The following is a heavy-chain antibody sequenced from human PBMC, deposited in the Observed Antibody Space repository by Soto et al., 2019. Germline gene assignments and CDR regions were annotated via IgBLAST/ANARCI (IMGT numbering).Heavy chain of an antibody. D-gene: IGHD3-10*01. CDR2: IIPMYGPA. V-gene: IGHV1-69*13. CDR1: GYTFTSYY. J-gene: IGHJ5*02. Sequence: ASVKVSCKASGYTFTSYYMHWVRQAPGQGLEWMGGIIPMYGPAKYAQRFQGRVTITADESTTTVYMELTSLTSQDTAVYYCARVTSMVRGVIDNWFDPWGHGTLVTVSS. CDR3: ARVTSMVRGVIDNWFDP.